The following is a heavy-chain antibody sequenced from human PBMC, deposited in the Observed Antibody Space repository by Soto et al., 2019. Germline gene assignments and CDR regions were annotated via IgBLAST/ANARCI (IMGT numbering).Heavy chain of an antibody. CDR1: GFTFGDYA. V-gene: IGHV3-49*03. Sequence: GGSLRLSCSASGFTFGDYAMSWFRQAPGKGLDWVGFIRSKAYAGTTEYAASVKGRFTISRDDSKSIAYLQMNSLKTEDTAVYYCTRDRTRGGDILTGYYYYMDVWGKGTTVTVSS. CDR3: TRDRTRGGDILTGYYYYMDV. J-gene: IGHJ6*03. D-gene: IGHD3-9*01. CDR2: IRSKAYAGTT.